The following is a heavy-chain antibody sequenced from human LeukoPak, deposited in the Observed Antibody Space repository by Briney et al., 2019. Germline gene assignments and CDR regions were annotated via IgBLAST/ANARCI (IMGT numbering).Heavy chain of an antibody. D-gene: IGHD7-27*01. CDR1: GFTFSNYA. Sequence: GGSLRLSCATSGFTFSNYAMTWVRQAPGQGLEWVSEISGSGESTYYGDSVKGRFTISRDDSKNTLYLHMNSLRAGDTSIYYCAREHWDFDYWGQGTLVTVSS. V-gene: IGHV3-23*01. J-gene: IGHJ4*02. CDR2: ISGSGEST. CDR3: AREHWDFDY.